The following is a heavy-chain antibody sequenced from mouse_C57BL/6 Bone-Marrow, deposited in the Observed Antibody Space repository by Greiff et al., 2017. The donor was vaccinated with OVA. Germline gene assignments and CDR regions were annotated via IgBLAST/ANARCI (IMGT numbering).Heavy chain of an antibody. D-gene: IGHD4-1*01. J-gene: IGHJ4*01. CDR2: IYPRSGNT. Sequence: QVQLQQSGAELARPGASVKLSCKASGYTFTSYGISWVKQRTGQGLEWIGEIYPRSGNTYYNEKFKGKATLTADKSSSTAYMELRSLTSEDSAVYFCARRLGRGGLYAMDYWGRGTSVTVSS. CDR3: ARRLGRGGLYAMDY. CDR1: GYTFTSYG. V-gene: IGHV1-81*01.